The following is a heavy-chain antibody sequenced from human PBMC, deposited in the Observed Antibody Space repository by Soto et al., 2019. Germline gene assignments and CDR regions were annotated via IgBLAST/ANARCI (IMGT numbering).Heavy chain of an antibody. CDR3: AMLGGWSGGSSGMDV. CDR2: IRRKANSYTT. CDR1: GLLFRAYH. V-gene: IGHV3-72*01. J-gene: IGHJ6*02. D-gene: IGHD6-19*01. Sequence: GGSLRLSCATSGLLFRAYHMDWVRQAPGKGLEWVGRIRRKANSYTTEYAASVKGRFTISRDDSKNSLYLQMNSLKSEDTAVYYCAMLGGWSGGSSGMDVWGQGT.